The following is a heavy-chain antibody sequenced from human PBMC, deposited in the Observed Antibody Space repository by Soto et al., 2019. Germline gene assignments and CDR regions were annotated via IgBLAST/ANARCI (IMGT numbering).Heavy chain of an antibody. Sequence: DVQLLESGGGLVQPGGSLRLSCAASGFSFSSYAMSWVRQAPGKGLEWVSSISGSGGSTYHADSVKGRFTISRDNSKNTLYLQMNSLRDEDTAVYYFAEDQRGFSSTARIDYWGQGTLVTVSS. D-gene: IGHD2-2*01. CDR3: AEDQRGFSSTARIDY. V-gene: IGHV3-23*01. J-gene: IGHJ4*02. CDR2: ISGSGGST. CDR1: GFSFSSYA.